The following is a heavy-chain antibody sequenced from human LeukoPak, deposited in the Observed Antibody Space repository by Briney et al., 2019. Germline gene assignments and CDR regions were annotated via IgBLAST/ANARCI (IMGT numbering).Heavy chain of an antibody. CDR1: GGSISSYY. J-gene: IGHJ4*02. CDR2: IYYSVST. Sequence: SETLSLTCTVSGGSISSYYWNWSRQPPGKRLEWIGYIYYSVSTNYNPPLKSRVTISIDTSKNQFSLKLSSVTAADTAVYYCARGGCNEGYGYWGQGILVTVSS. V-gene: IGHV4-59*12. D-gene: IGHD5-24*01. CDR3: ARGGCNEGYGY.